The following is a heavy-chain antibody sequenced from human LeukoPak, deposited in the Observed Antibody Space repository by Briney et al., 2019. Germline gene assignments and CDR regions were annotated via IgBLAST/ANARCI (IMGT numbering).Heavy chain of an antibody. Sequence: PSETLSLTCAVYGGSFSGYYWSWIRQPPGKGLEWIGEINHSGSTNYNPSLKSRVTISVDTSKNQFSLKLSSVTAADPAVYYCARLDLEFESGYPFDYWGQGTLVSVFS. CDR2: INHSGST. CDR1: GGSFSGYY. V-gene: IGHV4-34*01. CDR3: ARLDLEFESGYPFDY. D-gene: IGHD3-3*01. J-gene: IGHJ4*02.